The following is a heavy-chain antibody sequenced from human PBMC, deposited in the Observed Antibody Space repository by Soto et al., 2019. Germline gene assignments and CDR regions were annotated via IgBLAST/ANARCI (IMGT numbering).Heavy chain of an antibody. J-gene: IGHJ6*02. Sequence: QVRLQESGPGLVKPSETLSLTCTVSGGSISRYYWSWIRQTPGKGLEWIGYLYNTGSTIYNPSLERRVNISADTSKNQFSLKLNSVTAADTAVYYCARDLWGYCGTDYEPLDVWGPGTTVTVSS. CDR1: GGSISRYY. CDR2: LYNTGST. D-gene: IGHD2-21*02. V-gene: IGHV4-59*01. CDR3: ARDLWGYCGTDYEPLDV.